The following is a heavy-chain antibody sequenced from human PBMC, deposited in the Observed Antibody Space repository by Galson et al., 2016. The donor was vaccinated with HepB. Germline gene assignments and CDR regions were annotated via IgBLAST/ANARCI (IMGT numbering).Heavy chain of an antibody. CDR2: IFGGGFGE. Sequence: SLRLSCAASGFIFDNYAMGWVRQPPGKGLEWISVIFGGGFGENYPDSVKGRFTISRDNSKNTLYLQMDNLRADDTAVYYCAKYQGHPVSSYYFDYWGQGTMVTVSS. J-gene: IGHJ3*01. CDR1: GFIFDNYA. CDR3: AKYQGHPVSSYYFDY. D-gene: IGHD2/OR15-2a*01. V-gene: IGHV3-23*01.